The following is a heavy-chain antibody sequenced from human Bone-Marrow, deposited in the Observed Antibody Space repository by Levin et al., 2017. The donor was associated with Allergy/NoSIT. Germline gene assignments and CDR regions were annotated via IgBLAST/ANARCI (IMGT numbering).Heavy chain of an antibody. CDR2: FDPEDGET. V-gene: IGHV1-24*01. J-gene: IGHJ5*02. D-gene: IGHD4-17*01. CDR3: ATDDYGDYRFDP. Sequence: GESLKISCKVSGYTLTELSMHWVRQAPGKGLEWMGGFDPEDGETIYAQKFQGRVTMTEDTSTDTAYMELSSLRSEDTAVYYCATDDYGDYRFDPWGQGTLVTVSS. CDR1: GYTLTELS.